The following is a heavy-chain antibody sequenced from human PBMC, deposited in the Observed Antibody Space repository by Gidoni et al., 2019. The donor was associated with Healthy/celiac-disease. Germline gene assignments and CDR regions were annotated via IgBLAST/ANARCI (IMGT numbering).Heavy chain of an antibody. V-gene: IGHV2-26*01. CDR1: GFSLSNDRMG. Sequence: QVTLKESGPVLVKPTETLTLTCTGSGFSLSNDRMGVSWIRQPPGKALEWLAHIFSNDEKSYSTSLKSRLTISKDTSKRQVVLTMTNMDPVDTATYYCARMKGPPYYYYCMDVWGQGTTVTVSS. CDR3: ARMKGPPYYYYCMDV. CDR2: IFSNDEK. J-gene: IGHJ6*02.